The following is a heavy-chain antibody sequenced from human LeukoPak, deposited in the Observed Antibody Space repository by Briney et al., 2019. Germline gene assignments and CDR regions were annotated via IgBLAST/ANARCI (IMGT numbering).Heavy chain of an antibody. D-gene: IGHD3-22*01. CDR3: AKDSWEYYYDSSGSIRDAFDI. J-gene: IGHJ3*02. CDR1: GFTFSSYA. Sequence: GGSLRLSCAASGFTFSSYAMSWVRQAPGQGLEWVSAISGSGGSTYYADSVKGRFTISRDNSKNTLYLQMNSLRAEDTAVYYCAKDSWEYYYDSSGSIRDAFDIWGQGTMVTVSS. CDR2: ISGSGGST. V-gene: IGHV3-23*01.